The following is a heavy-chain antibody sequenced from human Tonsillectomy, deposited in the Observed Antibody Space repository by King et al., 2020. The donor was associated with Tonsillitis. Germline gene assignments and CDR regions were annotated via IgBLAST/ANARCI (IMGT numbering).Heavy chain of an antibody. J-gene: IGHJ6*02. CDR3: ARGAMSTMYYYYYGMDV. D-gene: IGHD5-24*01. V-gene: IGHV4-30-2*01. CDR1: GGSISSGGYS. Sequence: QLQESGSGLVKPSQTLSLTCAVSGGSISSGGYSWSWIRQPPGKGLEWIGYIYHSGSTYYNPSLKSRFTISVDRSKNQFSLKLSSVTAAHTAVYYCARGAMSTMYYYYYGMDVWGQGTTVPVSS. CDR2: IYHSGST.